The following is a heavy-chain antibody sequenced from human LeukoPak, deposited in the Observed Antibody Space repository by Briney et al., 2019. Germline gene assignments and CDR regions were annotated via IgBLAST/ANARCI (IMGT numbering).Heavy chain of an antibody. D-gene: IGHD3-10*01. Sequence: GGSLRLSCAASGFTVSSNYMSWVRQAPGKGLEWVSVIYSGGSTYYADSVKGRFTISRDNSKNTLYLQMNSLRAEDTAVYYCSRDRWDDGSGFWYFDLWGRGTLVTVSS. CDR1: GFTVSSNY. V-gene: IGHV3-53*01. J-gene: IGHJ2*01. CDR2: IYSGGST. CDR3: SRDRWDDGSGFWYFDL.